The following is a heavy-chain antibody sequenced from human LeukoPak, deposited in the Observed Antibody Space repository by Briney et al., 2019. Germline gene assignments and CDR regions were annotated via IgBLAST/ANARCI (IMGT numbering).Heavy chain of an antibody. CDR3: ARGDVEMATTPHSCYGMDV. J-gene: IGHJ6*02. V-gene: IGHV4-59*01. CDR2: IYYSGST. CDR1: GGSISSYY. Sequence: SETLSLTCTVSGGSISSYYWSWIRQPPGKGLEWIGYIYYSGSTNYNPSLKSRVTISVDTSKNQFSLKLSSVTAADTAVYYCARGDVEMATTPHSCYGMDVWGQGTTVTVSS. D-gene: IGHD5-24*01.